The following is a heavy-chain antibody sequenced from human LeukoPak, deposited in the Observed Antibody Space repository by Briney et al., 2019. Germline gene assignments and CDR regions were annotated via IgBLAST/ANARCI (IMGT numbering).Heavy chain of an antibody. V-gene: IGHV3-30-3*01. CDR3: ANPAYSSGWYLRGAFDI. J-gene: IGHJ3*02. Sequence: GGSLRLSCAASGFTFSSYAMHWVRQAPGKGLEWVAVISYDGSNKYYADSVKGRFTISRDNSKNTLYLQMNSLRAEDTAVYYCANPAYSSGWYLRGAFDIWGQGTMVTVSS. D-gene: IGHD6-19*01. CDR1: GFTFSSYA. CDR2: ISYDGSNK.